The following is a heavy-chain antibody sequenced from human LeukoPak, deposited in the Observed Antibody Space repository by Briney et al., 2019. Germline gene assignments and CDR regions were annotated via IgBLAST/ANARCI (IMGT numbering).Heavy chain of an antibody. CDR1: GFTFSSYS. V-gene: IGHV3-23*01. CDR3: AKAIVRTATTYSD. D-gene: IGHD4-17*01. CDR2: ISSGGSGT. Sequence: PGRSLRLSCAASGFTFSSYSMSWVRQAPGKGLEWVSSISSGGSGTYYASSVRGRFTISRDNSKDTLYLQMNSLRADDTAVYYCAKAIVRTATTYSDWGQGTLVTVSS. J-gene: IGHJ4*02.